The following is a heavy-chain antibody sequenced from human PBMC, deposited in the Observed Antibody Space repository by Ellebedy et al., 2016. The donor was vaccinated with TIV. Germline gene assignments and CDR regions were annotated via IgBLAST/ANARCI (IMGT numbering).Heavy chain of an antibody. D-gene: IGHD3-10*01. CDR2: IYHTGST. V-gene: IGHV4-4*02. J-gene: IGHJ4*02. Sequence: SETLSLTCAVSGDSISRSNWWSWVRQPPGKGLEWIGEIYHTGSTYYNPSLKSRVTISVDKSKNQFSLKLTSVTAADTAIYYCASLPDYRVGFVDAPMVWGHWGQGTLVTVSS. CDR3: ASLPDYRVGFVDAPMVWGH. CDR1: GDSISRSNW.